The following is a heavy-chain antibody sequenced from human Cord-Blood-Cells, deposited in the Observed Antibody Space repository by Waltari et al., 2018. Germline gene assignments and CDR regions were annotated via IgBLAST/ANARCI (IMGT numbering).Heavy chain of an antibody. CDR3: ARGSSSWYWFDP. CDR1: GGTFSSYT. J-gene: IGHJ5*02. D-gene: IGHD6-13*01. V-gene: IGHV1-69*02. Sequence: QVQLVQSGAELKKPGSSVKVSCKASGGTFSSYTISWVRQAPGQGLEWMGRIIPILGIANYAQKFQGRVTITADKSTSTAYMELSSLRSEDTAVYYCARGSSSWYWFDPWGQGTLVTVSS. CDR2: IIPILGIA.